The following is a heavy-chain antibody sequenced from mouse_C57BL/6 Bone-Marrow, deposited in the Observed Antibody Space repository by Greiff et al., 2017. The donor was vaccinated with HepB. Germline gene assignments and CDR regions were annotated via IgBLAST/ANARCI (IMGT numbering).Heavy chain of an antibody. CDR3: AMDYYGSRYWYFDV. D-gene: IGHD1-1*01. J-gene: IGHJ1*03. V-gene: IGHV1-74*01. CDR1: GYTFTSYW. Sequence: VQLQQPGAELVKPGASVKVSCKASGYTFTSYWMHWVKQRPGQGLEWIGRIHPSDSDTNYNQKFKGKATLTVDKSSSTAYMQLSSLTSEDSAVYYCAMDYYGSRYWYFDVWGTGTTVTVSS. CDR2: IHPSDSDT.